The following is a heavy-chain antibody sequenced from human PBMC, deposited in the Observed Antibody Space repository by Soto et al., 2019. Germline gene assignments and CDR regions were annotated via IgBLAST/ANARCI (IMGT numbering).Heavy chain of an antibody. D-gene: IGHD2-15*01. Sequence: PSETLSLTCTVSGGSISSSSYYWGWIRQPPGKGLEWIGSIYYSGSTYYNPSLKSRVTISVDTSKNQFSLKLSSVTAADTAVYYCARLFVEPIAYYYYGMDVWGQGTTVTVSS. CDR1: GGSISSSSYY. V-gene: IGHV4-39*01. J-gene: IGHJ6*02. CDR2: IYYSGST. CDR3: ARLFVEPIAYYYYGMDV.